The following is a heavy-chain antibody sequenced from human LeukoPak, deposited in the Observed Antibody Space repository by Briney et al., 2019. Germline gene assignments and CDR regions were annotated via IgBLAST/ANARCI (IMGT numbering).Heavy chain of an antibody. CDR2: ISSSSSYT. J-gene: IGHJ5*02. D-gene: IGHD6-19*01. V-gene: IGHV3-11*06. CDR3: ARGSPLAVAENWFDP. CDR1: GFTFSDYY. Sequence: GGSLRLSCAASGFTFSDYYISWIRQAPGKGLEWVSYISSSSSYTNYADSVKGRFTISRDNAKNSLYLQMNSLRAEDTAVYYCARGSPLAVAENWFDPWGQGTLVTVSS.